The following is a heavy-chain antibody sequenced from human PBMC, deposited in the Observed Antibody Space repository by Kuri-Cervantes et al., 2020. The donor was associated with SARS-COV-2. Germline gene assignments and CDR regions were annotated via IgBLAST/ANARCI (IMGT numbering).Heavy chain of an antibody. CDR3: ARYPFDY. J-gene: IGHJ4*02. D-gene: IGHD2-2*01. CDR1: GFTFSSYA. Sequence: GESLKISCAASGFTFSSYAMHWVRQAPGKGLEYVSAISSNGGSTYYADSVKGRFTISRDNTKNTLYLQIGSLRAEDMAVYYCARYPFDYWGQGTLVTVSS. V-gene: IGHV3-64*02. CDR2: ISSNGGST.